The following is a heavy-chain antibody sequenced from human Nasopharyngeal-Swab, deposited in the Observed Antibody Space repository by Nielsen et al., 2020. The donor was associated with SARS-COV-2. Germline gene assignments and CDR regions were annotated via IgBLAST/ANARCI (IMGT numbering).Heavy chain of an antibody. Sequence: GGSLRLSCAASGFTFSSYEMNWVRQAPGKGLEWVSYISNSGSTIYYADSVKGRFTISRDNAKNSLYLQMKSLRAEDTAVYYCARKVQNYYDSNGYLYWGQGTLVTVSS. CDR1: GFTFSSYE. CDR3: ARKVQNYYDSNGYLY. D-gene: IGHD3-22*01. V-gene: IGHV3-48*03. CDR2: ISNSGSTI. J-gene: IGHJ4*02.